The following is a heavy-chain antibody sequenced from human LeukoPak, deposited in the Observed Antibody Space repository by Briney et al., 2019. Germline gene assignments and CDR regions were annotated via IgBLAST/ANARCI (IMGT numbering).Heavy chain of an antibody. V-gene: IGHV1-2*06. J-gene: IGHJ4*02. Sequence: ASVKVSCKASGYTFTGYYIHWVRQAPGQGLEYMGRINPNSGGANYAQKFQDRVTMTRDTSISTAYMELSRLRSDDTAVYYCARDKGSSSASYYFDSWGQGTLVTVPS. D-gene: IGHD2-15*01. CDR1: GYTFTGYY. CDR3: ARDKGSSSASYYFDS. CDR2: INPNSGGA.